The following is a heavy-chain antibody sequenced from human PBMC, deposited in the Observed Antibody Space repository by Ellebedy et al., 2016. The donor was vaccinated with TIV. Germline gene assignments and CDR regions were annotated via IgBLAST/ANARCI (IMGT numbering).Heavy chain of an antibody. CDR1: GFTFSNYW. CDR3: ARDPGELLPGLADY. Sequence: GESLKISCAASGFTFSNYWTHWVRQAPGKGLVWVSRIKSDGSSTTYADSVKGRFTISRDNAKNTLYLQMNSLRAEDTAVYYCARDPGELLPGLADYWGQGTLVTVSS. V-gene: IGHV3-74*01. D-gene: IGHD1-26*01. CDR2: IKSDGSST. J-gene: IGHJ4*02.